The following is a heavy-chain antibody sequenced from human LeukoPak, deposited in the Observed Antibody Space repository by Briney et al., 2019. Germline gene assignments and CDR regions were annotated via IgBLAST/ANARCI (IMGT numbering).Heavy chain of an antibody. D-gene: IGHD3-10*01. CDR3: ARGGYGHNMDV. J-gene: IGHJ6*03. CDR1: GFMFSNYY. Sequence: GGSLRLYCVGSGFMFSNYYMSWVRQAPGKGLVWVSRIKNAGIDTIYADSVKGRFTVSRDNAKNTVYLQMSSLRAEDTAVYYCARGGYGHNMDVWGEGTTVTVSS. V-gene: IGHV3-74*01. CDR2: IKNAGIDT.